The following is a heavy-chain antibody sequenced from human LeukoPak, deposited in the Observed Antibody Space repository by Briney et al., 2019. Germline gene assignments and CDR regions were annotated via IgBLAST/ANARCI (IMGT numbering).Heavy chain of an antibody. Sequence: GESLKISCKGSGYSFTYWIGWVRQMPGKGLEWMGTIYSGDSHTKYSPSFQGRVTISADKSISTAYLQWSSLEASDTAMYYCASARHGDYVWDYWGQGTLVTVSS. CDR3: ASARHGDYVWDY. CDR1: GYSFTYW. V-gene: IGHV5-51*01. CDR2: IYSGDSHT. J-gene: IGHJ4*02. D-gene: IGHD4-17*01.